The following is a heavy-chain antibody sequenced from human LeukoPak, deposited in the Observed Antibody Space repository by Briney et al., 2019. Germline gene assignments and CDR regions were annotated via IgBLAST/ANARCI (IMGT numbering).Heavy chain of an antibody. J-gene: IGHJ5*02. V-gene: IGHV1-18*01. CDR2: ISAYNGNT. Sequence: ASVKVSCKASGYTFTSYGISWVRQAPGQGLEWMGWISAYNGNTNYAQKLQGRVTMTTDTSTSTAYMELRSLRSDDTAVYYCARRSFFSGWYGDWFDPWGQGTLVTVSS. D-gene: IGHD6-19*01. CDR3: ARRSFFSGWYGDWFDP. CDR1: GYTFTSYG.